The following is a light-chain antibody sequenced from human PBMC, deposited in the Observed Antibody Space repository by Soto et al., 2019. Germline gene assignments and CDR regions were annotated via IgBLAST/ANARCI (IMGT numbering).Light chain of an antibody. CDR1: SSDVGHYNL. CDR3: CSYAGSSTWV. V-gene: IGLV2-23*02. CDR2: EVN. Sequence: QSALTQAASVSGSPGQSLTISCTGTSSDVGHYNLVSWYQQHPGKAPKFLIYEVNKWPSGVSNRFSGSKSGNTASLTISGLQAEDEADYYCCSYAGSSTWVFGGGTKVTVL. J-gene: IGLJ3*02.